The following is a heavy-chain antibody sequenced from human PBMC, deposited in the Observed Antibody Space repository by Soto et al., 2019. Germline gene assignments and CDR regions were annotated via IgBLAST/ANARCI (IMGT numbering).Heavy chain of an antibody. J-gene: IGHJ4*02. CDR1: VFTFSSYG. CDR2: ISYDGSNK. D-gene: IGHD5-12*01. CDR3: AKDREMATITFYFDY. Sequence: QVQLVESGGGVVQPGRPLRPSLAASVFTFSSYGMTWVRKAPGKGLEWVAVISYDGSNKYYADSVKGRFTTSRDNSKNTLYMQMNSLRAEDTAVYYCAKDREMATITFYFDYWGQGTLVTVSS. V-gene: IGHV3-30*18.